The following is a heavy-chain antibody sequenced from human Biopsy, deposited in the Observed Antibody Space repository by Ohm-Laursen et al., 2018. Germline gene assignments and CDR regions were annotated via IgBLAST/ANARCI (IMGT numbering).Heavy chain of an antibody. V-gene: IGHV3-30*18. D-gene: IGHD6-19*01. CDR2: IAYDGSNK. CDR1: GFGMYA. Sequence: SLRLSCSASGFGMYAMHWVRQPPGKGLEWLAVIAYDGSNKYYAESVKGRFTISRGRSRDTVHLQMNSLRYEDTALYYCAKDGGQWLGGAFDIWGHGTMVSVSS. J-gene: IGHJ3*02. CDR3: AKDGGQWLGGAFDI.